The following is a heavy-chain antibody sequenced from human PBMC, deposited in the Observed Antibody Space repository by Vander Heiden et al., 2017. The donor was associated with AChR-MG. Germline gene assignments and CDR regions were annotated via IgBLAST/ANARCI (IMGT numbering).Heavy chain of an antibody. CDR1: GVTFDDYA. J-gene: IGHJ4*02. CDR3: VKDSRHKLEIVPVSSNTHYFDH. CDR2: ISWNSGTI. V-gene: IGHV3-9*01. D-gene: IGHD4-4*01. Sequence: EVQLVESGGGLVQPGRSLRLSCAVSGVTFDDYAMHWVRQSPGKGLEWVSGISWNSGTIEYAASGKGRFTISRDNANNSLHLQMTSLRAEDTAFYYCVKDSRHKLEIVPVSSNTHYFDHWGQGTLVTVSS.